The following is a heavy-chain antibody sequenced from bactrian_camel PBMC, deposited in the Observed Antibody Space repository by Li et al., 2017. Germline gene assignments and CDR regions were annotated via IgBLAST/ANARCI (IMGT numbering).Heavy chain of an antibody. J-gene: IGHJ4*01. CDR1: GLTYDTYC. Sequence: HVQLVESGGGSVQAGGSLRLSCAVSGLTYDTYCMGWFRQAPGKEREGVSFLDSAGRIIYVDSVKGRFTISRDNAKSALYLQMNNLRIEDTAMYYCANEVIDGSGRPQQSFADWGQGTQVT. CDR2: LDSAGRI. V-gene: IGHV3S55*01. CDR3: ANEVIDGSGRPQQSFAD. D-gene: IGHD2*01.